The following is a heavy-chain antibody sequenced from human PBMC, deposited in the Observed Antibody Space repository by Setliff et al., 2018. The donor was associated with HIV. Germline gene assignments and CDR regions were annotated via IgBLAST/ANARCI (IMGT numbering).Heavy chain of an antibody. Sequence: GASVKVSCKASGGTFSSYAISWVRQAPGQGLEWMGRIITIFGTTNYAQKFQGRVTITADKSTSTVYMELSSLRSEDTAVYYCARVIPDYGDYYFDYWGQGTLVTVSS. CDR1: GGTFSSYA. J-gene: IGHJ4*02. CDR3: ARVIPDYGDYYFDY. V-gene: IGHV1-69*06. D-gene: IGHD4-17*01. CDR2: IITIFGTT.